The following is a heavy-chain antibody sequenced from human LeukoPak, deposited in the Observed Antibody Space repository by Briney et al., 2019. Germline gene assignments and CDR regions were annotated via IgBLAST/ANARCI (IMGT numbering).Heavy chain of an antibody. CDR1: GFTFSSHN. Sequence: PGGSLRLSCATSGFTFSSHNMNWVRQAPGKGLEWVSSISSTSTYIYYADSVKGRFTISRDNAKNALYLQMNSLRAEDTAVYYCARVRYCSDGSCYILDFWGQGTLVTVSS. CDR2: ISSTSTYI. D-gene: IGHD2-15*01. J-gene: IGHJ4*02. CDR3: ARVRYCSDGSCYILDF. V-gene: IGHV3-21*01.